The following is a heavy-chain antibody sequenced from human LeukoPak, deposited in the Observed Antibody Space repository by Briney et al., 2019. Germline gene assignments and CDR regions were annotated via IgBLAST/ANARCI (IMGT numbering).Heavy chain of an antibody. D-gene: IGHD6-19*01. CDR1: GFTFSSYA. V-gene: IGHV3-23*01. J-gene: IGHJ2*01. CDR3: AKDRYSSGWASYWYFDL. Sequence: GGSLRLSCAASGFTFSSYAMSWVRQAPGKGLEWVSAISGSGGSTYYADSVKGRFTISRDNSKNTLYLQMDSLRAEDTAVYYCAKDRYSSGWASYWYFDLWGRGTLVTVSS. CDR2: ISGSGGST.